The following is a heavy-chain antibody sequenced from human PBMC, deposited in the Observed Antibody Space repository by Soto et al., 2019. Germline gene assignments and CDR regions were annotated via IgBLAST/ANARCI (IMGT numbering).Heavy chain of an antibody. Sequence: SVKVSCKASGGTFSSYAISWVRQAPGQGLEWMGGIIPIFGTANYAQKFQGRVTITADESTSTAYMELSSLRSEDTAVYYCAIPDYSNYLGAFDVWGQGTMVTVSS. V-gene: IGHV1-69*13. J-gene: IGHJ3*01. CDR1: GGTFSSYA. D-gene: IGHD4-4*01. CDR2: IIPIFGTA. CDR3: AIPDYSNYLGAFDV.